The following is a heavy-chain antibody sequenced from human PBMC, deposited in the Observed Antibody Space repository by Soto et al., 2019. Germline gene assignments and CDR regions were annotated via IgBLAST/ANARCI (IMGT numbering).Heavy chain of an antibody. CDR2: ISGSGGST. Sequence: GGSLRLSCAASGFTFSSYAMSWVRQAPGKGLEWVSAISGSGGSTYYADSVKGRFTISRDNSKNTLYLQMNSLRAEDTAVYYCAKPEVDIHRIPRTYRGQGTLVTVSS. V-gene: IGHV3-23*01. CDR3: AKPEVDIHRIPRTY. CDR1: GFTFSSYA. J-gene: IGHJ4*02. D-gene: IGHD2-15*01.